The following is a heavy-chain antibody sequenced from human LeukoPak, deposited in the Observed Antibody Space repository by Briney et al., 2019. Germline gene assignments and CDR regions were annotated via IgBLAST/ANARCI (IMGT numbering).Heavy chain of an antibody. CDR3: ARGRWETFIIGDY. Sequence: ASVKVSCEASGFPFSGYYMQWVRQAPGPRFEWMGWINLKSGGTLYAEKFEGRVTMTRDTSINTVYMELSSLRSDDTAIYYCARGRWETFIIGDYWGQGTLVTVSS. CDR2: INLKSGGT. J-gene: IGHJ4*02. D-gene: IGHD3-10*01. CDR1: GFPFSGYY. V-gene: IGHV1-2*02.